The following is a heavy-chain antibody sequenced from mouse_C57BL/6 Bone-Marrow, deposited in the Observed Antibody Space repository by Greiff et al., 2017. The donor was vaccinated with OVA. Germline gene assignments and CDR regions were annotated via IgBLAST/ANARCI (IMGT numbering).Heavy chain of an antibody. CDR3: AREMGPGDY. CDR1: GFTFSSYA. D-gene: IGHD2-3*01. CDR2: ISDGGSYT. Sequence: EVQGVESGGGLVKPGGSLKLSCAASGFTFSSYAMSWVRQTPEKRLEWVATISDGGSYTYYPDNVKGRFTISRDNAKNNLYLQMSHLKSEDTAMYYCAREMGPGDYWGQGTTLTVSS. J-gene: IGHJ2*01. V-gene: IGHV5-4*01.